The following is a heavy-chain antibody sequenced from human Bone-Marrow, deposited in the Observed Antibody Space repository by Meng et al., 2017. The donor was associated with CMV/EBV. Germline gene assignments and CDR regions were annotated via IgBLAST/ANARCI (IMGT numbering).Heavy chain of an antibody. J-gene: IGHJ5*02. CDR1: GFPFSNYA. CDR3: RGSHAPDH. CDR2: INSDGRT. D-gene: IGHD1-26*01. V-gene: IGHV3-23*01. Sequence: ETLSLTCAASGFPFSNYAMSWVRQAPGKGLEWVSAINSDGRTEYADSVKGRFTISRVDSKNTLYLQMNSLRAEDTAVYFCRGSHAPDHWGQRTLVTVSS.